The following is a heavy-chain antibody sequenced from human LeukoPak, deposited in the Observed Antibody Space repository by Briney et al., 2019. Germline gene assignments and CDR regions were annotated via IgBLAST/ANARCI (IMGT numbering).Heavy chain of an antibody. V-gene: IGHV4-59*04. CDR3: ARHEGIAAAGTGFPDY. D-gene: IGHD6-13*01. J-gene: IGHJ4*02. Sequence: SSETLSLTCTVSGGSISSYYWSWIRQPPGKGLEWIGYIYHSGSTYYNPSLKSRVTISVDRSKSQFSLKLSSVTAADTAVYYCARHEGIAAAGTGFPDYWGQGTLVTVSS. CDR1: GGSISSYY. CDR2: IYHSGST.